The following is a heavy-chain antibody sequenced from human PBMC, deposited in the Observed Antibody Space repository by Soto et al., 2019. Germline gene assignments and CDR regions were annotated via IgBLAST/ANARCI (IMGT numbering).Heavy chain of an antibody. CDR3: VKDHHSTSSAIFDY. V-gene: IGHV3-30*18. CDR1: GFNFSLSA. D-gene: IGHD6-6*01. CDR2: ISYDGSER. Sequence: SLRLSCNTSGFNFSLSAMHWVRQAPGKGLVWVAAISYDGSERSYADFMRGQFTISRDNSRKTLILEMSRLRPEDTGIYYCVKDHHSTSSAIFDYWGQGTLVTVSS. J-gene: IGHJ4*02.